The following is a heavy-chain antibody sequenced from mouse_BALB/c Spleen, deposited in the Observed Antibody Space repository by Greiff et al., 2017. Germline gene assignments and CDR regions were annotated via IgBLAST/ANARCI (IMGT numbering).Heavy chain of an antibody. Sequence: EVKLMESGGGLVQPGGSRKLSCAASGFTFSSFGMHWVRQAPEKGLEWVAYISSGSSTIYYADTVKGRFTISRDNPKNTLFLQMTSLRTEDTAMYYYARTGFKAWFAYWGQGTLVTVSA. V-gene: IGHV5-17*02. CDR2: ISSGSSTI. CDR1: GFTFSSFG. J-gene: IGHJ3*01. CDR3: ARTGFKAWFAY.